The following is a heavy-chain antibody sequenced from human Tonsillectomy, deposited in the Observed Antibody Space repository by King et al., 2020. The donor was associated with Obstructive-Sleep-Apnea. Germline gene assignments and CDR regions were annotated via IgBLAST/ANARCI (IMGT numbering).Heavy chain of an antibody. CDR3: ARLAAVRSYNWFDP. Sequence: VQLQQWGAGLLKPSETLSLTCAVYGGSFSGYYWSWIRQPPGKGLEWIGEINHSGSTNYNPSLKSRVTISVDTSKNQFSLKLSSVTAADTAVYYCARLAAVRSYNWFDPWGQGTLVTVSS. J-gene: IGHJ5*02. D-gene: IGHD6-13*01. V-gene: IGHV4-34*01. CDR2: INHSGST. CDR1: GGSFSGYY.